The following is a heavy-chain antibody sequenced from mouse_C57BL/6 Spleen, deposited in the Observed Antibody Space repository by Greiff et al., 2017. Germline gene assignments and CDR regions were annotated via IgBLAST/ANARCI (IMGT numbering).Heavy chain of an antibody. Sequence: VQLQQSGAELARPGASVKMSCKASGYTFTSYTMHWVKQRPGQGLEWIGYINPSSGYTKYNQKFKDKATLTADKSSSTAYMQLSSLTSEDSAGYYCARSVVAQGYFDYWGQGTTLTVSS. J-gene: IGHJ2*01. D-gene: IGHD1-1*01. V-gene: IGHV1-4*01. CDR2: INPSSGYT. CDR3: ARSVVAQGYFDY. CDR1: GYTFTSYT.